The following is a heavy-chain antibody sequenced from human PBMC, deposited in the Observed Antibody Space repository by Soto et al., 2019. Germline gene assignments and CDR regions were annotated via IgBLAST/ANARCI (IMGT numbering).Heavy chain of an antibody. J-gene: IGHJ3*02. CDR1: GGSVRSSTYY. CDR2: IYYSGRT. V-gene: IGHV4-39*07. Sequence: SETLSLTCTVSGGSVRSSTYYWGWIRQAPGKGLEWIASIYYSGRTHNNPALKSRVTMSVDTSKNQFSLKLSSVTAADTAVYYCARGAAVRAFDIWGQGTMVTVS. CDR3: ARGAAVRAFDI. D-gene: IGHD6-13*01.